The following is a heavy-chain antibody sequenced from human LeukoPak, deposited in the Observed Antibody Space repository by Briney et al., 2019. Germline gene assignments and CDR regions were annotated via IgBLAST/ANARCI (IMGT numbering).Heavy chain of an antibody. Sequence: GGSLRLSCAASGFTFSSYGMHWVRQAPGKGLECVAFRRYDGSNKYYADSVKGRFTISRDNSKNTLYLQMNSLRAEDTAVYYCAKVGWHIVVVPAYYYYYYMDVWGKGTTVTISS. V-gene: IGHV3-30*02. CDR3: AKVGWHIVVVPAYYYYYYMDV. J-gene: IGHJ6*03. CDR2: RRYDGSNK. CDR1: GFTFSSYG. D-gene: IGHD2-2*01.